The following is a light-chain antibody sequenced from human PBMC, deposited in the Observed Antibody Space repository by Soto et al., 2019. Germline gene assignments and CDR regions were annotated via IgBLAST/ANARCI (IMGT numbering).Light chain of an antibody. CDR1: QSVRNSY. J-gene: IGKJ4*01. CDR3: QQYGGSTLVT. Sequence: EIVLTQSPGTLSLSPGERATLSCRASQSVRNSYLAWYQQKAGQAPRLLIYGASRRATGIPDRFSGTGSGTDFTLTTTRLEPEDFAVYYCQQYGGSTLVTIGGGTKVEI. V-gene: IGKV3-20*01. CDR2: GAS.